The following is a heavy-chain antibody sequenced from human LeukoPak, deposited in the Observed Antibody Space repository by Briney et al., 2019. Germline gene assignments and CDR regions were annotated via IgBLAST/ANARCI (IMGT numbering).Heavy chain of an antibody. D-gene: IGHD3-10*01. Sequence: PSETLSLTCAVSGGSISSSNWWSWVRQPPGKGLEWIGEIYHSGSTYYNPSLNSRVTISVDKSKNQFSLKLSSVTAADTAVYYCGRGGSGTSPCYFDYWGQGALVTVSS. CDR2: IYHSGST. CDR3: GRGGSGTSPCYFDY. CDR1: GGSISSSNW. V-gene: IGHV4-4*02. J-gene: IGHJ4*02.